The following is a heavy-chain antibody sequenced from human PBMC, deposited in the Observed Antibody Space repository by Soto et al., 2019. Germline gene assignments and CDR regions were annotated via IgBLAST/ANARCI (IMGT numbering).Heavy chain of an antibody. CDR3: HYSYGMDV. D-gene: IGHD2-21*02. J-gene: IGHJ6*02. V-gene: IGHV3-7*01. CDR1: GFAFSNPW. CDR2: IKEDGAEK. Sequence: GGSLRLSCAASGFAFSNPWITWVRQAPGKGLEWVANIKEDGAEKYYVDSVKGRFTISRDNAKNSLIRQRAKIWGGDPSRGTGHYSYGMDVWGQGTTVTVSS.